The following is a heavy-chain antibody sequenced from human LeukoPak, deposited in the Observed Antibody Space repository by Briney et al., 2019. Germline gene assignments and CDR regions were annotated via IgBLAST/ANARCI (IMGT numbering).Heavy chain of an antibody. CDR2: IYTLGST. Sequence: PSETLSLTCSVSGDSVDSGSYYWTWIRQPPGRGLEWIGYIYTLGSTIYNPTLKSRVTISVDKSKNQFSLKLSSVTAADTAVYYCAREVAGFYNWFDPWGQGTLVTVSS. CDR3: AREVAGFYNWFDP. D-gene: IGHD6-19*01. CDR1: GDSVDSGSYY. J-gene: IGHJ5*02. V-gene: IGHV4-61*01.